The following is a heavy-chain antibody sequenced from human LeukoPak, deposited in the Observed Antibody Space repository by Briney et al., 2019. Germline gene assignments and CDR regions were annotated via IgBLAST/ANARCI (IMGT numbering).Heavy chain of an antibody. V-gene: IGHV3-30*01. Sequence: PGRSLRLSCAASGFTFSSYAMHWVRQAPGKGLEWVAVISYDGSNKYYADSVKGRFTISRDNSKNTLYLQMNSLRAEDTAVYYCARAPPYRGYSGYTKGGFDYWGQGTLVTASS. J-gene: IGHJ4*02. CDR2: ISYDGSNK. D-gene: IGHD5-12*01. CDR1: GFTFSSYA. CDR3: ARAPPYRGYSGYTKGGFDY.